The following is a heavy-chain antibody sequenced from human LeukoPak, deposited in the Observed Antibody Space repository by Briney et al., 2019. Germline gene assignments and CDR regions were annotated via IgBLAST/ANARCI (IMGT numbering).Heavy chain of an antibody. V-gene: IGHV3-23*01. CDR3: AKAGPGRPRITIFGVVTFDAFDI. CDR1: GFTFSNYA. D-gene: IGHD3-3*01. CDR2: IGGSGGST. J-gene: IGHJ3*02. Sequence: PGGSLRLSCTASGFTFSNYAMSWVRQAPGKGLEWVSAIGGSGGSTYYADSVKGRFTISRDNSKNTLYLQMNSLRAEDTAVYYCAKAGPGRPRITIFGVVTFDAFDIWGQGTMVTVSS.